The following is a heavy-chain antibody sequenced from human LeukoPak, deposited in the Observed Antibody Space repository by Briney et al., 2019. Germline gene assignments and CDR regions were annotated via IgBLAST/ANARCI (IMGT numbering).Heavy chain of an antibody. J-gene: IGHJ3*02. D-gene: IGHD1-7*01. V-gene: IGHV3-11*01. Sequence: PGGSLRLSCAASGFTFSDYYMNWIRRAPGKGLEWVSYISDSGNTIHSADSVKGRFTISRDNAKNSLYLQMNSLRAEDTAVYYCARARDNWNYEAFDIWGQGTMVTVSS. CDR2: ISDSGNTI. CDR1: GFTFSDYY. CDR3: ARARDNWNYEAFDI.